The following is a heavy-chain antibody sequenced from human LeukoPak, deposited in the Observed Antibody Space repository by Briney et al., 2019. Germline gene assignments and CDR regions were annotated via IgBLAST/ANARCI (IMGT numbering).Heavy chain of an antibody. CDR2: INSDGSST. V-gene: IGHV3-74*01. Sequence: GSLRLPCAASGFPFSSFWMHWVRQAPGKGLVGVSRINSDGSSTSYADSVKGRFTISRDNAKNTLYLQMNSLRAEDTAVYYCARDPPLLWFGELFTYWGQGTLVTVSS. J-gene: IGHJ4*02. D-gene: IGHD3-10*01. CDR1: GFPFSSFW. CDR3: ARDPPLLWFGELFTY.